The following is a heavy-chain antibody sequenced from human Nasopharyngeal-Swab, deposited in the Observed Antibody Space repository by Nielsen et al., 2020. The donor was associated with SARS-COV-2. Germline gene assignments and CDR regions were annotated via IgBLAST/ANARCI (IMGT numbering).Heavy chain of an antibody. CDR1: GFSFSNYW. Sequence: GESLKISCVASGFSFSNYWMSWVRQAPGKGLEWVANIKKDGGEKNYVDSVRGRLTISRDNAKSSLFLQMNSLRAEDTAVYFCARGGWYFDFWGRGTLVTVSS. CDR2: IKKDGGEK. CDR3: ARGGWYFDF. J-gene: IGHJ2*01. V-gene: IGHV3-7*05.